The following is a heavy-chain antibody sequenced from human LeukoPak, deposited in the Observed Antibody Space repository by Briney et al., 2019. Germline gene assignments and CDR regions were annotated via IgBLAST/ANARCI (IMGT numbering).Heavy chain of an antibody. J-gene: IGHJ4*02. D-gene: IGHD2-2*01. Sequence: SSETLSLTCAVSGFSISSGYFWAWIRPSPGKGLEWIGIIFHSGITYYNPSLKSRITISVDTSKNQFSLRLSSVTAADTAVYYCARRISTRRGETCSSTSCYFDYWGQGTLVTVSS. CDR1: GFSISSGYF. V-gene: IGHV4-38-2*01. CDR3: ARRISTRRGETCSSTSCYFDY. CDR2: IFHSGIT.